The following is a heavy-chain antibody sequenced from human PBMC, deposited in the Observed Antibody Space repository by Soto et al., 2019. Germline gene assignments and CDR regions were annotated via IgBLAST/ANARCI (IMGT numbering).Heavy chain of an antibody. CDR2: TNQDGSEK. J-gene: IGHJ4*02. V-gene: IGHV3-7*04. CDR1: EGTVIRDW. Sequence: EVHLVESGGGLVQTGGSLRLSCAIFEGTVIRDWMNWVRQAPGKGLEWVAHTNQDGSEKYYVDSVKGRFTISRDNDKNSLYLKTNSLRADDTAMYYCSGGVGDAFWGQGTLVTVSS. CDR3: SGGVGDAF. D-gene: IGHD1-26*01.